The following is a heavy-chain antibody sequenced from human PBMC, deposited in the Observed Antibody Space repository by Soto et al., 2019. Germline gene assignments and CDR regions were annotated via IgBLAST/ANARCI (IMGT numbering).Heavy chain of an antibody. CDR2: ISYDGSNK. CDR3: ASYYGSGSYHDY. J-gene: IGHJ4*02. D-gene: IGHD3-10*01. Sequence: GGSLRLSCAASGFTFSSYAMHWVRQAPGKGLEWVAVISYDGSNKYYADSVKGRFTISRDNSKNTLYLQMNSLRAEDTAVYYCASYYGSGSYHDYWGQGTLVTVSS. CDR1: GFTFSSYA. V-gene: IGHV3-30-3*01.